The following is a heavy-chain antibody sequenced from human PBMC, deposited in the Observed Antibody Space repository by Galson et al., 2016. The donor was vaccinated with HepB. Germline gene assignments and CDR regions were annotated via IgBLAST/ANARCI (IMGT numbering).Heavy chain of an antibody. D-gene: IGHD3-10*01. V-gene: IGHV1-69*06. Sequence: SVKVSCKASGGTLSIYAVGWVRQAPGQGLEWMGGILPIVGTTNYAQHFQGRLTITAVKSTGTAYMELSSLRSEDTAVYYCATVAFGSGPYGPNGALDSWGQGTLVTVSS. CDR3: ATVAFGSGPYGPNGALDS. CDR2: ILPIVGTT. J-gene: IGHJ4*02. CDR1: GGTLSIYA.